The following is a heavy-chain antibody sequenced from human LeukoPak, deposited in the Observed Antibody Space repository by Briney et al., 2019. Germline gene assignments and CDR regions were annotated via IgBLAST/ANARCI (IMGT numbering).Heavy chain of an antibody. J-gene: IGHJ6*03. CDR2: INHSGST. V-gene: IGHV4-34*01. D-gene: IGHD6-19*01. Sequence: PSETLSLTRAVYGGSFSGYYWSWIRQPPGKGLEWIGEINHSGSTNYNPSLKSRVTISVDTSKNQFSLKLSSVTAADTAVYYCARHTRYSSGWHTNYYYMDVWGKGTTVTVSS. CDR1: GGSFSGYY. CDR3: ARHTRYSSGWHTNYYYMDV.